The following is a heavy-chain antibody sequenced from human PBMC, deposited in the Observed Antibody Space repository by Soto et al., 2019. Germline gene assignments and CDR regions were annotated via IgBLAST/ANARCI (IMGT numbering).Heavy chain of an antibody. CDR3: ARDKMVNYFGLGTFDY. D-gene: IGHD3-10*01. CDR1: GYTFTSFA. CDR2: VSGYNGET. Sequence: XSLKVSCNASGYTFTSFAITWVRPAPGQGLEWLGWVSGYNGETEYAQKVQGRVTMTTDTSTNTAYLDLRSLRPDDTAVYYCARDKMVNYFGLGTFDYWGQGTVVTVSS. V-gene: IGHV1-18*04. J-gene: IGHJ4*02.